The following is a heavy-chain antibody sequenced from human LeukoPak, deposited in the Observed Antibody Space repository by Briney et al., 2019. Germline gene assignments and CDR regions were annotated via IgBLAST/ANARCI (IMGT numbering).Heavy chain of an antibody. Sequence: PGGSLRLSCAASGFTFDDYAMHWVRQAPGKGLEWVSGISWNSGSIGYADSVKGRFTISRDNAKNSLYLQMNSLRAEDTALYYCAKDKHSGSYYIDYWGQGTLVTVSS. J-gene: IGHJ4*02. CDR3: AKDKHSGSYYIDY. D-gene: IGHD1-26*01. CDR2: ISWNSGSI. V-gene: IGHV3-9*01. CDR1: GFTFDDYA.